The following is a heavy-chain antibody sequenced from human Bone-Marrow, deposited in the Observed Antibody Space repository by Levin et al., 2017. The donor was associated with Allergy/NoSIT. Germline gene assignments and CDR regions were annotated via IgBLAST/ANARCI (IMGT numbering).Heavy chain of an antibody. D-gene: IGHD2-8*02. J-gene: IGHJ4*02. Sequence: GESLKISCAASGFTFSGYEMTWVRQAPGKGLEWVAYISGSGSPKYYADSVKGRFTISRDNARNSLYLQMNSLRAEDTATYYCARLNLVAYDYWGQGTVVTVSS. V-gene: IGHV3-48*03. CDR3: ARLNLVAYDY. CDR2: ISGSGSPK. CDR1: GFTFSGYE.